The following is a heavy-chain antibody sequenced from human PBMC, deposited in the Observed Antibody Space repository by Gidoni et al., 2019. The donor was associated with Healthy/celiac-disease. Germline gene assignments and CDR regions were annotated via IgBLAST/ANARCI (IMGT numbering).Heavy chain of an antibody. D-gene: IGHD6-19*01. V-gene: IGHV1-46*01. Sequence: HVQLVQSVPAVKKPGASVNVSCKASGYTFTSYYIHWARQAPGQGLEWMGIINPSGGRRSYEQKFQGRATMTREKSTSTVYMELSSRRSEDTAVYYWARDEIAVAGLDYWGQGTLVTVSS. CDR3: ARDEIAVAGLDY. CDR2: INPSGGRR. J-gene: IGHJ4*02. CDR1: GYTFTSYY.